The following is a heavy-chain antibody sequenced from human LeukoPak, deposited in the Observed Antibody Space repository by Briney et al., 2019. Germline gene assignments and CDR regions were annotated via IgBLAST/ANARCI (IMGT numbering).Heavy chain of an antibody. CDR1: GGSISSYY. Sequence: SETLSLTCTVSGGSISSYYWSWIRQPPGKGLEWIGYIYYSGSTNYNPSLKSRVTISVDTSKNQFSLKLSSVTAADTAVYYCARLQRVTIFGVVIQPLDYWGQGTLVTVSS. J-gene: IGHJ4*02. V-gene: IGHV4-59*08. D-gene: IGHD3-3*01. CDR2: IYYSGST. CDR3: ARLQRVTIFGVVIQPLDY.